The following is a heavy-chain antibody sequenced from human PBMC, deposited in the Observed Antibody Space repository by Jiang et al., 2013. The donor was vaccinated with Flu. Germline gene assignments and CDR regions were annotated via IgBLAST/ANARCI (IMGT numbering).Heavy chain of an antibody. Sequence: QLVESGAEVKKPGASVKVSCKASGYNFTGYYMHWLRQAPGQGLEWMGWINPNTGGTNYAQKFQGRVTMTRDTSISTAYMEVSSLISDDTAVYYCARKDYYESSAYYYSWFDPWGQGTLVTVSS. CDR3: ARKDYYESSAYYYSWFDP. CDR2: INPNTGGT. D-gene: IGHD3-22*01. CDR1: GYNFTGYY. V-gene: IGHV1-2*02. J-gene: IGHJ5*02.